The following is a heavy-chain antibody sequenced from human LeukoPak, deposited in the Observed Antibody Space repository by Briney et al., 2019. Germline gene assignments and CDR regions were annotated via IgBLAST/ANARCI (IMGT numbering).Heavy chain of an antibody. V-gene: IGHV3-23*01. Sequence: PGGSLRLSCAASGFTFSSYAMSWVRQAPWKGLEWVSAISGSGGSTYYADSVKGRFTISRDNSKNTLYLQMNSLRAEDTAVYYCESEWELGGNFDYWGQGTLVTVSS. CDR3: ESEWELGGNFDY. CDR1: GFTFSSYA. CDR2: ISGSGGST. J-gene: IGHJ4*02. D-gene: IGHD1-26*01.